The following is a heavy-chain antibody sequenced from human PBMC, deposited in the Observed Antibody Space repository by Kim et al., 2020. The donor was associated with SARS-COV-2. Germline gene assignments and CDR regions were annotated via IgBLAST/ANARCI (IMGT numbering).Heavy chain of an antibody. V-gene: IGHV3-23*01. Sequence: GGSLRLSCAASGFTFTSCAMGWVRQAPEKGLEWVSLISRSGDKTYYLDSVRGRFTISRDNYRNTLFLQLNSLRAEDTAVYYCVNWGRDLCSATWGQGTLVTVSS. J-gene: IGHJ5*02. CDR1: GFTFTSCA. CDR2: ISRSGDKT. CDR3: VNWGRDLCSAT. D-gene: IGHD3-16*01.